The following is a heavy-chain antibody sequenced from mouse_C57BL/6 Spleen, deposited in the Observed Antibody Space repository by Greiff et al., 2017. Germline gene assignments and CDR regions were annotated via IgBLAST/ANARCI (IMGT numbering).Heavy chain of an antibody. D-gene: IGHD1-1*01. J-gene: IGHJ2*01. CDR3: ARGGYDYGRAYLDY. Sequence: EVQLQQSGPELVKPGASVKISCKASGYTFTDYYMNWVKQSHGKSLEWIGDINPNNGGTSYNQKFKGKATLTVDKSSSTAYMELRSLASEDSAVYYRARGGYDYGRAYLDYWGQGTTVTVSS. CDR1: GYTFTDYY. V-gene: IGHV1-26*01. CDR2: INPNNGGT.